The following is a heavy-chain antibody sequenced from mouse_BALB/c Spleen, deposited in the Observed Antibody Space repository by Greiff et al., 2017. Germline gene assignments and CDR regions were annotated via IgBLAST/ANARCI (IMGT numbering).Heavy chain of an antibody. CDR2: ISSGGSYT. Sequence: EVKLVESGGDLVKPGGSLKLSCAASGFTFSSYGMSWVRQTPDKRLEWVATISSGGSYTYDPASVKGRCTISRDSAKNNLYLQMSILKSEDTAMYYCARQRGRYDGYFYAMDYWGQGTSVTVSS. CDR3: ARQRGRYDGYFYAMDY. D-gene: IGHD2-3*01. CDR1: GFTFSSYG. V-gene: IGHV5-6*02. J-gene: IGHJ4*01.